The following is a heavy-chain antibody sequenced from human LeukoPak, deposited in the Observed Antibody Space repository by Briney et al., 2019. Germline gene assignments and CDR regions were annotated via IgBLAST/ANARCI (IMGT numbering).Heavy chain of an antibody. J-gene: IGHJ4*02. V-gene: IGHV4-4*02. Sequence: SETLSLTCAVSGGSISSSNWWSWVRQPPGKGLEWIGYIYYSGSTNYNPSLKSRVTISVDTSKNQFSLKLSPVTAADTAVYYCARAYYDSSGYYDYWGQGTLVTVSS. CDR2: IYYSGST. CDR3: ARAYYDSSGYYDY. D-gene: IGHD3-22*01. CDR1: GGSISSSNW.